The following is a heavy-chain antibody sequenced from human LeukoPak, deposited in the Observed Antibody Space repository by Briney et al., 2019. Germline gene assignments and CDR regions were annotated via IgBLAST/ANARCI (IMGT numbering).Heavy chain of an antibody. J-gene: IGHJ3*02. CDR1: GYTFTSYG. CDR2: INPNSGGT. V-gene: IGHV1-2*02. D-gene: IGHD1-1*01. Sequence: ASVKVSCKASGYTFTSYGISWVRQAPGQGLEWMGWINPNSGGTNYAQKFQGRVTMTRDTSISTAYMELSRLRSDDTAVYYCARYWKYDAFDIWGQGTMVTVSS. CDR3: ARYWKYDAFDI.